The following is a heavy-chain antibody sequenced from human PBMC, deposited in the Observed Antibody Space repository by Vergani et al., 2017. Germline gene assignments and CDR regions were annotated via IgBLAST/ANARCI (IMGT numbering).Heavy chain of an antibody. CDR1: GASIRSSNYY. CDR3: ARHSTVAWLVKLGWIDP. D-gene: IGHD6-19*01. J-gene: IGHJ5*02. Sequence: QLQLQESGPGLVKPSATLSLTCSVSGASIRSSNYYWGWIRQPPGKGLEWIASIYYSGSTYYNPSLKSRVTIGVDTSKNQFSLKLSSVTAADTAVYFCARHSTVAWLVKLGWIDPWGQGILVTVSS. V-gene: IGHV4-39*01. CDR2: IYYSGST.